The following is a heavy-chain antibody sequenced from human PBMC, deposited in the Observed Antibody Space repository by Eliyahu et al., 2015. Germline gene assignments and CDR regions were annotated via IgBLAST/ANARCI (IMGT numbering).Heavy chain of an antibody. Sequence: EVQLVESGGGLVQPGGSLRXSCAASGXTVSSNYMSWVRQAPGKGLEWVSVIYSGGSTYYADSVKGRFTISRDNSKNTLYLQMNSLRAEDTAVYYCARGPMYYDLWSGSEGAFDIWGQGTMVTVSS. V-gene: IGHV3-66*01. D-gene: IGHD3-3*01. CDR1: GXTVSSNY. CDR3: ARGPMYYDLWSGSEGAFDI. J-gene: IGHJ3*02. CDR2: IYSGGST.